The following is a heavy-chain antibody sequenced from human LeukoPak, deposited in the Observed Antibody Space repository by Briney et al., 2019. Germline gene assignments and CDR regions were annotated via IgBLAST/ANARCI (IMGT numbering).Heavy chain of an antibody. D-gene: IGHD2/OR15-2a*01. CDR3: AKNRMNYYGMEV. Sequence: GGSLRLSCAASGFTFSNCAMTWVRQAPGKGLEWVSAISGSGGTTYYADSVKGRFIISRDNSKNTLYLQMNSLRAEDTAVYYCAKNRMNYYGMEVWGQGTTVTVSS. J-gene: IGHJ6*02. CDR1: GFTFSNCA. CDR2: ISGSGGTT. V-gene: IGHV3-23*01.